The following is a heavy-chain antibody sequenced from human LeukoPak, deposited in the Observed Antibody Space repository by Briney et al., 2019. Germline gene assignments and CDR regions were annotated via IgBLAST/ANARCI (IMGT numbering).Heavy chain of an antibody. V-gene: IGHV4-34*01. CDR3: ACCRDYYYYYYMDV. CDR1: GGSFSGYY. Sequence: SETLSLTCAVYGGSFSGYYRSWIRQPPGKGLEWIGEINHSGSTNYNPSLKSRVTISVDTSKNQFSLKLSSVTAADTAVYYCACCRDYYYYYYMDVWGKGTTVTVSS. CDR2: INHSGST. D-gene: IGHD2-15*01. J-gene: IGHJ6*03.